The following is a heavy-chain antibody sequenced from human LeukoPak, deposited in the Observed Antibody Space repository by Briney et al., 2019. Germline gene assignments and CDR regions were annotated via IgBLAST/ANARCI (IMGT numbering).Heavy chain of an antibody. J-gene: IGHJ4*02. CDR3: ARGEGSGWYSGLD. CDR2: ISSSSSYI. Sequence: PGGSLRLSCAASGFTFSSYSMNWVRQAPGKGLEWVSSISSSSSYIYYADSVKGRFTISRDNAKNSLYLQMNSLRAEDTAVYYCARGEGSGWYSGLDWGQGTLVTVSS. V-gene: IGHV3-21*01. D-gene: IGHD6-19*01. CDR1: GFTFSSYS.